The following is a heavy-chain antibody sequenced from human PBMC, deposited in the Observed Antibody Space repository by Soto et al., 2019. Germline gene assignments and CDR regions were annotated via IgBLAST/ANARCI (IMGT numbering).Heavy chain of an antibody. CDR2: ISYDGSNK. J-gene: IGHJ6*02. CDR1: GFTFSSYA. V-gene: IGHV3-30-3*01. CDR3: ASEGVWQRGYGMDV. Sequence: QVQLVESGGGVVQPGRSLRLSCAASGFTFSSYAMHWVRQAPGKGLEWVSVISYDGSNKYYADSWKGRFTISRDNSKNTMYLQMNSLRAEDTAVYYCASEGVWQRGYGMDVWGQGTTVTVAS. D-gene: IGHD3-10*01.